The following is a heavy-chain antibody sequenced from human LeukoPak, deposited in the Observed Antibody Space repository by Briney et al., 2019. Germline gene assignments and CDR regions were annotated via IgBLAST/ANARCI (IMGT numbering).Heavy chain of an antibody. V-gene: IGHV1-18*01. J-gene: IGHJ5*02. D-gene: IGHD6-13*01. CDR3: ARVDAIAALLQFDP. CDR2: ISAYNGNT. CDR1: GYTLTSYG. Sequence: APVKVSCKASGYTLTSYGISRVRQAPGQGLEWMGWISAYNGNTNYAQKLQGRVTMTTDTSTSTAYMELRSLRSDDTAVYYCARVDAIAALLQFDPWGQGTLVTVSS.